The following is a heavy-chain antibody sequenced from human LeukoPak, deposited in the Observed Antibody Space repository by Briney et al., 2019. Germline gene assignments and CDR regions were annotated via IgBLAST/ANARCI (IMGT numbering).Heavy chain of an antibody. CDR2: IKEDGTET. J-gene: IGHJ4*02. Sequence: PGGSLRLSCAASGFMFSSNWMSWVRLAPGKGLKWVANIKEDGTETYYVDSVQGRFTISRDNAKNSLYLQMNSLRVEDTAVYYCAKEGRSLQTYWGKGTLVTVSS. D-gene: IGHD5-24*01. V-gene: IGHV3-7*03. CDR1: GFMFSSNW. CDR3: AKEGRSLQTY.